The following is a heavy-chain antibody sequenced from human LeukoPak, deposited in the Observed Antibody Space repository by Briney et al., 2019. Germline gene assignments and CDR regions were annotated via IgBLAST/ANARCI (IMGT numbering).Heavy chain of an antibody. J-gene: IGHJ6*03. CDR3: ARDRKADYYYYYYMDV. CDR1: GFTFSRNG. Sequence: SGGSLRLSCAASGFTFSRNGMHWVRQAPGKGLEWVAFIRYDGSNKYYADSVKGRFTISRDNSKNTLYLQMNSLRAEDTAVYYCARDRKADYYYYYYMDVWGKGTTVTVSS. CDR2: IRYDGSNK. D-gene: IGHD6-25*01. V-gene: IGHV3-30*02.